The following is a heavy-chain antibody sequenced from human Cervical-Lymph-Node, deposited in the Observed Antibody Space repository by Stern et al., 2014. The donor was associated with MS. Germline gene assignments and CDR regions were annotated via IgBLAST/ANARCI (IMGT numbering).Heavy chain of an antibody. CDR3: AKERMLIAAAGLYDF. J-gene: IGHJ4*02. D-gene: IGHD6-13*01. CDR2: ISDDGSRI. Sequence: QLVESGGGVVQPGRSLRLSCEASGFTFSSYGMHWVRQAPGKGLGWVAAISDDGSRIYYADSVKGRFTISRDNSKNTLDLQMDSLKFEDTAVFYCAKERMLIAAAGLYDFWGQGTLVTVSS. CDR1: GFTFSSYG. V-gene: IGHV3-30*18.